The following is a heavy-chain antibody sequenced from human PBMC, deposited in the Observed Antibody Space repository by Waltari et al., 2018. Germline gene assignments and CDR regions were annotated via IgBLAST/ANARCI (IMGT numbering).Heavy chain of an antibody. J-gene: IGHJ4*02. CDR1: GFACRSYA. V-gene: IGHV3-23*01. CDR2: LAGSSDYI. CDR3: AKGTPVRGRPSIPDS. D-gene: IGHD6-6*01. Sequence: EVQLLESGGGSVQPGGSLRLSCAASGFACRSYAISWVRQAPGKGMEWVSALAGSSDYIFYADSVKGRFTISRDNSKNTLYLQMNSLRGEDTAIYYCAKGTPVRGRPSIPDSWGQGTLVIVSS.